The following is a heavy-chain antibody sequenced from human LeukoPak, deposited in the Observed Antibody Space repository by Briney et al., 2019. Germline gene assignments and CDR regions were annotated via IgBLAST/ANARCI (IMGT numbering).Heavy chain of an antibody. D-gene: IGHD3-10*01. CDR1: GYTFTSYG. V-gene: IGHV1-18*01. Sequence: ASVKVSCKASGYTFTSYGISWVRQAPGQGLEWMGWISAYNGNTNYAQKLQGRVTMTTDTSTSTAYMELRSLRSDGTAVYYCARAVLLWFGEFPMDVWGQGTTVTVSS. CDR3: ARAVLLWFGEFPMDV. J-gene: IGHJ6*02. CDR2: ISAYNGNT.